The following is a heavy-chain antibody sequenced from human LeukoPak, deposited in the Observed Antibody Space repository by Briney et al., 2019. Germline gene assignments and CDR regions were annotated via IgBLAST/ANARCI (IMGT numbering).Heavy chain of an antibody. CDR3: TRVRITMIVVVTTPEAFDI. J-gene: IGHJ3*02. CDR2: IRSKAYGGTT. V-gene: IGHV3-49*04. CDR1: GFTFSSLA. D-gene: IGHD3-22*01. Sequence: GGSLRLSCAASGFTFSSLAMSWVRQAPGKGLEWVGFIRSKAYGGTTEYAASVKGRFTISRDDSKSIAYLQMNSLKTEDTAVYYCTRVRITMIVVVTTPEAFDIWGQGTMVTVSS.